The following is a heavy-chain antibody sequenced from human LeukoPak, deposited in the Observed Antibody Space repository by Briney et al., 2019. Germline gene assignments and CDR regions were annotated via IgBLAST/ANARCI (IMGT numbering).Heavy chain of an antibody. D-gene: IGHD6-19*01. CDR3: AKVLPNIEQWLGPLDY. V-gene: IGHV3-11*01. Sequence: PGGSLRLSCAASGFTFSDYYMSWIRQAPGKGLEWVSYISSSGSTIYYADSVKGRFTISRDNSKNTLYLQMNSLRAEDTAVYYCAKVLPNIEQWLGPLDYWGQGTLVTVSS. CDR1: GFTFSDYY. CDR2: ISSSGSTI. J-gene: IGHJ4*02.